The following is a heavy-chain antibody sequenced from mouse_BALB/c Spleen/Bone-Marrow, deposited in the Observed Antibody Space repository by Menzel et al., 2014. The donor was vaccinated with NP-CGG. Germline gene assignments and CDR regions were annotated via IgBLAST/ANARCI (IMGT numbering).Heavy chain of an antibody. Sequence: EVKLVESGGGLVQPGGSLRLSRATSGFAFTDYYMNWVRQPPGEALEWLAFIRNKANGYTTEYSASVKGRFTISRDNSQSIPYLHMNTLRAEDSATYYCARDMGGILFDSWGQGTTLTVSS. CDR3: ARDMGGILFDS. CDR1: GFAFTDYY. V-gene: IGHV7-3*02. D-gene: IGHD4-1*01. J-gene: IGHJ2*01. CDR2: IRNKANGYTT.